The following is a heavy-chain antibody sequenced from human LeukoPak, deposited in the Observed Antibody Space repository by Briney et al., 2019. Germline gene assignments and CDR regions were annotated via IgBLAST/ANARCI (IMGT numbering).Heavy chain of an antibody. Sequence: SETLSLTCTVSGYSISSGYYWGWIRQPPGKGLEWIGEINHSGSTNYNPSLKSRVTISVDTSKNQFSLKLSSVTAADTAVYYCARRAVAGTLLNWFDPWGQGTLVTVSS. J-gene: IGHJ5*02. V-gene: IGHV4-38-2*02. CDR3: ARRAVAGTLLNWFDP. D-gene: IGHD6-19*01. CDR1: GYSISSGYY. CDR2: INHSGST.